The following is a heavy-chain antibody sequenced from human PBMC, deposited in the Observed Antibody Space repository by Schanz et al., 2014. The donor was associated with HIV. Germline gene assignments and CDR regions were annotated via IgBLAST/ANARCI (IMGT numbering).Heavy chain of an antibody. CDR3: AKERITIFGVVITPYFDY. V-gene: IGHV3-33*06. D-gene: IGHD3-3*01. CDR1: GFSFNNYG. J-gene: IGHJ4*02. CDR2: IWFDGRNK. Sequence: QVQLEESGGGLVKPGRSLRVSCAASGFSFNNYGMHWVRQSPGKGLEWVAVIWFDGRNKYYGDSVKGRFMISRDNSNNTLYLQMNSLRAEDTAVHYCAKERITIFGVVITPYFDYWGQGTLVTVS.